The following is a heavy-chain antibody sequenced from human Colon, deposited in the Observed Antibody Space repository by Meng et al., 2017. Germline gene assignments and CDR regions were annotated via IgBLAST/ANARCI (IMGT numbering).Heavy chain of an antibody. CDR3: ARKAAVANNWFDP. Sequence: QIRLVQSGAGVKKPAASVKVSCKSSGYTFTSYAIQWVRQAPGQRLEWMGSINAGYGNTDYSQRFQGRVTITRDTSASTVYMELNSLTSEDTAMYFCARKAAVANNWFDPWGQGTLVTVSS. CDR1: GYTFTSYA. CDR2: INAGYGNT. D-gene: IGHD6-19*01. V-gene: IGHV1-3*01. J-gene: IGHJ5*02.